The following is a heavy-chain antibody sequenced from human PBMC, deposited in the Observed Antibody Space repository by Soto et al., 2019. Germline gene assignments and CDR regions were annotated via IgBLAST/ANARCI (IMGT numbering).Heavy chain of an antibody. Sequence: GASVKVSCKASGYTFTSYGISWVRQAPGQGLEWMGWISAYNGNTNYAQKLQGRVTMTTDTSTSTAYMELRSLRSDDTAVYYCARENDRASGYYYYGMDVWGQGTTVTVSS. CDR2: ISAYNGNT. CDR1: GYTFTSYG. V-gene: IGHV1-18*01. J-gene: IGHJ6*02. CDR3: ARENDRASGYYYYGMDV. D-gene: IGHD3-22*01.